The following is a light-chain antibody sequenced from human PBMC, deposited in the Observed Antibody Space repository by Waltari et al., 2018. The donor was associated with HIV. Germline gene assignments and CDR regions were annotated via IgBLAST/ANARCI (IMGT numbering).Light chain of an antibody. CDR2: EVS. CDR3: SSYTSTSTGV. CDR1: SSDVGGYNY. V-gene: IGLV2-14*01. J-gene: IGLJ1*01. Sequence: QSALTHPASVSGSPGPSITIPCPGTSSDVGGYNYVSWYQQHPGKAPKFMIYEVSNRPSGVSKRFSGSKSGNTASLTISGLQAEDEADYYCSSYTSTSTGVFGTGTKVTVL.